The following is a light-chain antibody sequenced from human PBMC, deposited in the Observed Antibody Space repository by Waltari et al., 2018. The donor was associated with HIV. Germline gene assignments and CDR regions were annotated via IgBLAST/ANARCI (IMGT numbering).Light chain of an antibody. Sequence: QSGLTRPPSASASPGQQGTISCFGRTANIGTNHVYWSQQLPGAAPRLLIYKHSQRPSGVPDRFSGSKSGTSASLAISGLRSEDEAEYYCATWDDSLSGRWAFGGGTKLTVL. V-gene: IGLV1-47*01. CDR2: KHS. J-gene: IGLJ3*02. CDR3: ATWDDSLSGRWA. CDR1: TANIGTNH.